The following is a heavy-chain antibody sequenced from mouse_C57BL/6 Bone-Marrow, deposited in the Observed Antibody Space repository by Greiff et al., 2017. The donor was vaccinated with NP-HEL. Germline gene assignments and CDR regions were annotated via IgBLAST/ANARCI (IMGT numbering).Heavy chain of an antibody. J-gene: IGHJ2*01. CDR3: ARKGESFDY. CDR1: GYTFTSYW. V-gene: IGHV1-59*01. D-gene: IGHD6-2*01. Sequence: QVQLQQPGAELVRPGTSVKLSCKASGYTFTSYWMHWVKQRPGQGLEWIGVIDPSDSYTNYNQKFKGKATLTVDTSSSTAYMQFSSLTSEDSAIYYCARKGESFDYWGQGTTLTVSS. CDR2: IDPSDSYT.